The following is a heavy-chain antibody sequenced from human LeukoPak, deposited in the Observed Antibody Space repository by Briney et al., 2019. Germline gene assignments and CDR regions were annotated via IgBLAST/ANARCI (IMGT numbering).Heavy chain of an antibody. V-gene: IGHV4-4*07. D-gene: IGHD4-23*01. J-gene: IGHJ4*02. CDR2: IYSSGST. CDR1: GGSGNSYY. Sequence: PSESLSRTCTVTGGSGNSYYWSWSRQPAGKGLEWIGRIYSSGSTNYNPSLKSRVSMSVDTSKNQFSLKLTSVTAADTAVYYCARGGKATVVTMWGQGILVTVSS. CDR3: ARGGKATVVTM.